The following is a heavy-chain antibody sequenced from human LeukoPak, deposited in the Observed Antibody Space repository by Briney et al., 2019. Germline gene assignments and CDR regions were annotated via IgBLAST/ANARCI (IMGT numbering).Heavy chain of an antibody. D-gene: IGHD3-10*01. Sequence: GGSLRLSCAASGFTFSSYSMNWVRQAPGKGLEWVSSVSSSSSYIYYADSVKGRFTISRDNAKNSLYLQMNSLRAEDTAVYYCARPDYYGSGSYTENYWGQGTLVTVSS. CDR2: VSSSSSYI. V-gene: IGHV3-21*01. J-gene: IGHJ4*02. CDR1: GFTFSSYS. CDR3: ARPDYYGSGSYTENY.